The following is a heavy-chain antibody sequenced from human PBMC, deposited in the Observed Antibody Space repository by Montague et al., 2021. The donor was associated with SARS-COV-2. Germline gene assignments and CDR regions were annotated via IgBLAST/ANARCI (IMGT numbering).Heavy chain of an antibody. Sequence: SETLSLTCAVSRGSFSNYYWTWIRQSPGKGLEWIGEINQGGAPNYTPSLKSRVTISLDTSKKQISLKLNSVTVADTAVFFCARCRPVQGSFRHFDSISSGAFDIWAQGSLVIVSS. CDR3: ARCRPVQGSFRHFDSISSGAFDI. CDR1: RGSFSNYY. J-gene: IGHJ3*02. CDR2: INQGGAP. D-gene: IGHD3-9*01. V-gene: IGHV4-34*01.